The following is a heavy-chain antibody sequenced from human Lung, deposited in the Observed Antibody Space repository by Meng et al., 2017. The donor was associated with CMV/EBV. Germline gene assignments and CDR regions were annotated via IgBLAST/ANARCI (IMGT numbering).Heavy chain of an antibody. D-gene: IGHD1-26*01. V-gene: IGHV3-30*04. CDR3: ARDRGGIVGATKGYYGMDV. CDR2: ISYDGSNK. CDR1: GFTFSSYA. J-gene: IGHJ6*02. Sequence: GESLKISCAASGFTFSSYAMHWVRQAPGKGLEWVAVISYDGSNKYYADSVKGRFTISRDNSKNTLYLQMNSLRAEDTAVYYCARDRGGIVGATKGYYGMDVWXQGTXVTV.